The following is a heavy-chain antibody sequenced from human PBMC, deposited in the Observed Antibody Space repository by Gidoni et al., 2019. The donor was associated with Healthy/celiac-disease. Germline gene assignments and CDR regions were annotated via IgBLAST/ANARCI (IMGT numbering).Heavy chain of an antibody. CDR3: TTGGYCSSTSCSNYYYYYMDV. J-gene: IGHJ6*03. CDR1: GFTFSNAW. D-gene: IGHD2-2*01. V-gene: IGHV3-15*01. Sequence: EVQLVESGGGLVKPGGSLRLSCAASGFTFSNAWMSWVRQAPGKGLECVGRIKSKTDGGTTDYAAPVKGRFTISRDDSKNTLYLQMNSLKTEDTAVYYCTTGGYCSSTSCSNYYYYYMDVWGKGTTVTVSS. CDR2: IKSKTDGGTT.